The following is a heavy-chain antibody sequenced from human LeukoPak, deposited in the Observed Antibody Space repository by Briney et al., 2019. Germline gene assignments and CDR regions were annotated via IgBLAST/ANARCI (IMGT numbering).Heavy chain of an antibody. Sequence: PSETLSLTCTVSGGSISSYYWGWIRQPPGKGLEWIGSIYYSGSTYYNPSLKSRVTISVDTSKNQFSLKLSSVTAADTAVYYCARFWRVRGVLDYWGQGTLVTVSS. CDR2: IYYSGST. J-gene: IGHJ4*02. CDR1: GGSISSYY. CDR3: ARFWRVRGVLDY. V-gene: IGHV4-39*07. D-gene: IGHD3-10*01.